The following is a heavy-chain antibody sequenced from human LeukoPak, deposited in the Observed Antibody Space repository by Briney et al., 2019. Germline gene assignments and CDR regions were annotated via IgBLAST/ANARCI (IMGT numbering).Heavy chain of an antibody. V-gene: IGHV1-18*01. Sequence: ASVKVSCKASGYTFTSYGISWVRQAPGQWLEWMEWISAYNGNTNYAQKLQGRVTMTTDTSTSTAYMELRSLRSDDTAVYYCARGDRYSSSWYCDYWGQGTLVTVSS. CDR3: ARGDRYSSSWYCDY. CDR1: GYTFTSYG. D-gene: IGHD6-13*01. CDR2: ISAYNGNT. J-gene: IGHJ4*02.